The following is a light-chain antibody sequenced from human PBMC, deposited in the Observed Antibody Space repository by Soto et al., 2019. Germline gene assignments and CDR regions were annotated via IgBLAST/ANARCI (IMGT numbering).Light chain of an antibody. J-gene: IGLJ1*01. CDR2: DVN. CDR3: CSYAGSSTYV. CDR1: SSDVGRFNY. Sequence: QSALTQPRSVSGSPGQSVTISCTGTSSDVGRFNYVTWYQQHPGKAPKLMIYDVNKRPSGIPDRFSGFKSGNTASLTISGLQSKDEADYFCCSYAGSSTYVFGPGTKVTVL. V-gene: IGLV2-11*01.